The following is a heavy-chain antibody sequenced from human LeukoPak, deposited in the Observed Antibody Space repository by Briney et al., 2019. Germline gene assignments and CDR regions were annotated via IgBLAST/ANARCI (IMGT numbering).Heavy chain of an antibody. CDR2: INHSGST. Sequence: SETLSLTCAVYGGSFSGYYWSWIRQPPGKGLEWIGEINHSGSTNYNPSLKSRVTISVDTSKNQFSLKLSSVTAADTAVYYCARGRDHAFTRRANDYWGQGTLVTVSS. J-gene: IGHJ4*02. CDR3: ARGRDHAFTRRANDY. CDR1: GGSFSGYY. D-gene: IGHD3-10*01. V-gene: IGHV4-34*01.